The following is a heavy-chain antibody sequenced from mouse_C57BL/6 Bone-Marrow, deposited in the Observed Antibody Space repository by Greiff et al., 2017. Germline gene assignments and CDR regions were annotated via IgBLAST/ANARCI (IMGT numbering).Heavy chain of an antibody. CDR1: GYTFTSYW. D-gene: IGHD4-1*01. CDR2: IDPSDSYT. V-gene: IGHV1-50*01. CDR3: ARNWDDY. Sequence: QVQLQQPGAELVKPGASVKLSCKASGYTFTSYWMQWVKQRPGQGLEWIVEIDPSDSYTNYNQKFKGKATLTVDTSSSTAYMQLSSLTSEDSAVYYCARNWDDYWGQGTTLTVSS. J-gene: IGHJ2*01.